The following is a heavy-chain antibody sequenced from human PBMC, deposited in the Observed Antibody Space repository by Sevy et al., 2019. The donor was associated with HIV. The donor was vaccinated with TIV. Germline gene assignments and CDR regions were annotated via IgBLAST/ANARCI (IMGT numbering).Heavy chain of an antibody. CDR3: AKSEWGTIGFYTRSSCYPFDY. CDR2: ISGSHGTP. V-gene: IGHV3-23*01. J-gene: IGHJ4*02. D-gene: IGHD2-2*01. Sequence: GGSLRLSCAASGFTFTSYAMSWVRQAPGKGLEWVSSISGSHGTPYYADSVKGRFTISRDNPKNTLYLQMSSLRAEDTAVYYCAKSEWGTIGFYTRSSCYPFDYWGQRTLVTVSS. CDR1: GFTFTSYA.